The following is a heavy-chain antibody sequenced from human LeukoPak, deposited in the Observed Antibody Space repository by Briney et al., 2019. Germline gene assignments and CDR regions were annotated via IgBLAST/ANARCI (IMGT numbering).Heavy chain of an antibody. Sequence: SETLSLTCTVSGGSISRNYWSWIRKSPGRGLEWIGYIYYSGSTNYNPSLKSRVTISVDTSKNQFSLKLSSVTAADTAVYYCARTNKDCGGDCYSGDIAFDIWGQGTMVTVSS. D-gene: IGHD2-21*02. CDR1: GGSISRNY. CDR2: IYYSGST. CDR3: ARTNKDCGGDCYSGDIAFDI. V-gene: IGHV4-59*12. J-gene: IGHJ3*02.